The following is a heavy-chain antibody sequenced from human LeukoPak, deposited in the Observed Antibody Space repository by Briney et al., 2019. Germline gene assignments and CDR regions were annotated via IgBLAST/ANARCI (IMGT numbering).Heavy chain of an antibody. CDR1: GFTFDDYG. Sequence: GSLRLSCAAPGFTFDDYGMSWVRQAPGKGLEWVSGINWNGGSTGYADSVKGRFTISRDNAKNSLYLQMNSLRAEDTALYYCAKDQRLVPAFYMDVWGKGTTVTISS. J-gene: IGHJ6*03. D-gene: IGHD2-2*01. CDR2: INWNGGST. CDR3: AKDQRLVPAFYMDV. V-gene: IGHV3-20*04.